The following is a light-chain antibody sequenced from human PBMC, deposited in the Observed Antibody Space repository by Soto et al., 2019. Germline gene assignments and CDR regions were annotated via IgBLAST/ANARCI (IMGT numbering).Light chain of an antibody. Sequence: EKVMTQSPATLSVSPGEGASLSCRASQSVGSNVAWYQQKPGQSPRLLIYGASTRATGIPARFSGSGSGTNFTLTISSLQSEDSAVYYCQQYNNWPPWTFGQGTKWIS. CDR2: GAS. CDR3: QQYNNWPPWT. CDR1: QSVGSN. V-gene: IGKV3-15*01. J-gene: IGKJ1*01.